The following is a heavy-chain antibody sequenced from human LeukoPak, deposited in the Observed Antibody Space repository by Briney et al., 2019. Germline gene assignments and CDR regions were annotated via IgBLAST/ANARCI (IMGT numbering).Heavy chain of an antibody. Sequence: PSETLSLTCTVSGGSISNYYWSWIRQPPGKGLEWIGYIYYRGSTNYNPSLKSRVTISVDTSKNQFSLKLSSVTAADTAVYYCARSRLAWGFYFDYWGQGTLVTVSS. V-gene: IGHV4-59*01. D-gene: IGHD7-27*01. CDR2: IYYRGST. CDR3: ARSRLAWGFYFDY. J-gene: IGHJ4*02. CDR1: GGSISNYY.